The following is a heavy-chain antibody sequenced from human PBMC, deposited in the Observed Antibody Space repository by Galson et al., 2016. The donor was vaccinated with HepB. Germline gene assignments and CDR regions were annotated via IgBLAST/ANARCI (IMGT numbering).Heavy chain of an antibody. CDR2: IRGSGGGI. CDR3: AKERGSRITMVRGVLDAFDI. CDR1: GFIFSTYA. V-gene: IGHV3-23*01. J-gene: IGHJ3*02. D-gene: IGHD3-10*01. Sequence: SLRLSCAASGFIFSTYAMNWVRQAPGKGLEWVSSIRGSGGGIDYAASVKGRFTISRDNSKNTLYLQMSSLRAEDTALYYCAKERGSRITMVRGVLDAFDIWGQGTMVTVSS.